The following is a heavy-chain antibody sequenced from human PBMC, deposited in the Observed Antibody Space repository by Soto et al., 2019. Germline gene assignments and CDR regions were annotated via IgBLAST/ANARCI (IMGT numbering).Heavy chain of an antibody. Sequence: SETLSLTCTVSGGSISSYYWSWIRQPPGKGLEWIGYVFYTGSTNYNPSLKSRVTISVDTSKNQFSLKLSSVTAADTAVYYCARGAIAAAGTLDSWGQGTLVTVSS. CDR3: ARGAIAAAGTLDS. V-gene: IGHV4-59*01. J-gene: IGHJ4*02. D-gene: IGHD6-13*01. CDR2: VFYTGST. CDR1: GGSISSYY.